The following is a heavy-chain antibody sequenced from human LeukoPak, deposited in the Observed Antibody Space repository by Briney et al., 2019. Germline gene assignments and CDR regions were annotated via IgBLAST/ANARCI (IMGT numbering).Heavy chain of an antibody. Sequence: GGCLRLSCVLSGFTFSSYSMSWVSPAPGGGLGWVSAISGSGSSTYYADSVTGCFAIYRDTSKNTLYMQMNSQRAEDTAVYYCAKDRVPQPTPPYWGQGTLVTVSS. CDR2: ISGSGSST. J-gene: IGHJ4*02. V-gene: IGHV3-23*01. CDR3: AKDRVPQPTPPY. D-gene: IGHD1-1*01. CDR1: GFTFSSYS.